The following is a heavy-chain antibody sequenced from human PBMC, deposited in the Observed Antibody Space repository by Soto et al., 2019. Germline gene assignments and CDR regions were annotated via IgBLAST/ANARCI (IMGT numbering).Heavy chain of an antibody. Sequence: QVQLIQSEAEVKKPGSSVRVSCTASGGIFGSHGFSWVRQAPGQRLEWVGGFIPIFRTLTYTEKFQARVRIAADGSTNTVYLELSSMTSEDKAVYYCVRDRRIYYSDPHDEFVASDYEVWGQGTMVSVSS. V-gene: IGHV1-69*01. CDR1: GGIFGSHG. D-gene: IGHD3-22*01. J-gene: IGHJ3*01. CDR3: VRDRRIYYSDPHDEFVASDYEV. CDR2: FIPIFRTL.